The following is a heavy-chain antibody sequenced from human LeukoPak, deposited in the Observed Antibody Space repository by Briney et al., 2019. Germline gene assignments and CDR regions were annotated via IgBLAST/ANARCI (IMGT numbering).Heavy chain of an antibody. CDR3: AELGITMIGGV. Sequence: GGSLRLSCGASGFTFSSCEMNWVRQAPGKGLEWVSYISSSGSTIYYADSVKGRFTISRDNAKNSLYLQMNILRAEDTAVYYCAELGITMIGGVWGKGTTVTISS. CDR2: ISSSGSTI. CDR1: GFTFSSCE. D-gene: IGHD3-10*02. J-gene: IGHJ6*04. V-gene: IGHV3-48*03.